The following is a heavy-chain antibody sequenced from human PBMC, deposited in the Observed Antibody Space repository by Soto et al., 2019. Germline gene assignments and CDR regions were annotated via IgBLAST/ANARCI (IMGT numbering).Heavy chain of an antibody. CDR3: AKVLSSSYYLADY. D-gene: IGHD6-13*01. CDR1: GFAFSTYA. J-gene: IGHJ4*02. Sequence: EVQLLESGGGLVQPGGSLRLSCAASGFAFSTYAMSWVRQAPGKGLEWVSAISAGGGSTYYADSVKGRFTISRDNSKNTLYVQMNSLRAEDTAVYCCAKVLSSSYYLADYWGQGTLVTVSS. CDR2: ISAGGGST. V-gene: IGHV3-23*01.